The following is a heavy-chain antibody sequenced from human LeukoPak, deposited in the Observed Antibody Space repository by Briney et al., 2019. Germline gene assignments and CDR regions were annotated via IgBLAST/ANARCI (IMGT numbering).Heavy chain of an antibody. CDR1: GFTFSSYN. Sequence: GGSLRLSCAASGFTFSSYNMNWVRQAPGKGLEWVSTMSGSGMTPKYADSVKGRFTISRDNSNNTLYLQMNSLRAEDTAVYYCAKDSTPYSGNTFYFDYWGQGTLVTVSS. V-gene: IGHV3-23*01. J-gene: IGHJ4*02. CDR2: MSGSGMTP. D-gene: IGHD1-7*01. CDR3: AKDSTPYSGNTFYFDY.